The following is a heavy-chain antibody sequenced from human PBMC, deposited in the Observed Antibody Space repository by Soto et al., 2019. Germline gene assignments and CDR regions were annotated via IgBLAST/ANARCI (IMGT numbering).Heavy chain of an antibody. CDR2: IYSGGST. Sequence: PGGSLRLSCAASGFTVSSNYMSWVRQAPGKGLEWVSVIYSGGSTYYADSVKGRFTISRDNSKNTLYLQMNSLRAEDTAVYYCASSLWGYSGSYQEFDYWGQGTLVTVSS. D-gene: IGHD1-26*01. V-gene: IGHV3-53*01. CDR1: GFTVSSNY. J-gene: IGHJ4*02. CDR3: ASSLWGYSGSYQEFDY.